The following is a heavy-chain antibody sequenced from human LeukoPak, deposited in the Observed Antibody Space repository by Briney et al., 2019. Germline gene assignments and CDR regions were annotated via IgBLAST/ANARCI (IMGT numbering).Heavy chain of an antibody. Sequence: ASVKVSCKASGYTFTSYGISWVRQAPGQGLEWTGWISAYNGNTNYAQKFQGRVTMTRDTSISTAYMELSRLRSDDTAVYYCARDQEQWLPPDLSYNWFDPWGQGTLVTVSS. V-gene: IGHV1-18*01. CDR2: ISAYNGNT. CDR1: GYTFTSYG. J-gene: IGHJ5*02. CDR3: ARDQEQWLPPDLSYNWFDP. D-gene: IGHD6-19*01.